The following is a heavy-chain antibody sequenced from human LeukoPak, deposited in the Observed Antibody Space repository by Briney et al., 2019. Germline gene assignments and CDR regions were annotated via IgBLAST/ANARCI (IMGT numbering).Heavy chain of an antibody. Sequence: GASVKVSCKASGGTFSSYAISWVRQAPGQGLEWMGGIIPIFGTANYAQKFQGRVTITADESTSTAYMELSSLRSDDTAVYYCAREGGSYKHFDYWGQGSLITVSS. CDR3: AREGGSYKHFDY. D-gene: IGHD3-10*01. V-gene: IGHV1-69*13. J-gene: IGHJ4*02. CDR1: GGTFSSYA. CDR2: IIPIFGTA.